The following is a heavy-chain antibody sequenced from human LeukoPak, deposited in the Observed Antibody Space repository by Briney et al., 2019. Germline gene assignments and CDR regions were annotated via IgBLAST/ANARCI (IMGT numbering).Heavy chain of an antibody. CDR2: INPNSGGT. J-gene: IGHJ3*02. CDR3: ARGDDSSGYYDAFDI. D-gene: IGHD3-22*01. V-gene: IGHV1-2*02. CDR1: GYIFTGDS. Sequence: ASVKVSCKASGYIFTGDSMHWVRQAPGQGLEWMGWINPNSGGTNYAQKFQGRVTMTRDTSISTAYMEVRRLRSDDTAVYHCARGDDSSGYYDAFDIWGQGTMVTVSS.